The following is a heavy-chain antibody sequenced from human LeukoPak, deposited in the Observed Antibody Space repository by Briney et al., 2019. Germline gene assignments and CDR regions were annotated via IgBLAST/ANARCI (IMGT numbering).Heavy chain of an antibody. CDR2: IYYSGGT. CDR3: ARDNPANWFDP. D-gene: IGHD1-14*01. CDR1: GGSITTYY. V-gene: IGHV4-59*01. J-gene: IGHJ5*02. Sequence: SETLSLTCTVSGGSITTYYWSWLRQSPGKGLEWLGYIYYSGGTNYNPSLKSRVTLSIDASKNQFSLRLSSVTAADTAIYYCARDNPANWFDPWGQGTLVTVSS.